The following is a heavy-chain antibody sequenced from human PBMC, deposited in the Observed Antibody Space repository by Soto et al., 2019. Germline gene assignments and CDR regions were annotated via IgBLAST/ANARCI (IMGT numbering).Heavy chain of an antibody. CDR3: ARGAFCGGAPGCRDMDV. CDR2: ISAYNGNT. D-gene: IGHD2-21*01. J-gene: IGHJ6*02. CDR1: CFKFISHC. Sequence: GGSGKGACQSSCFKFISHCITRGRQGPGKGLEWMGRISAYNGNTNYAQKLQGRVTMTKDTSTNTDYMELRSLRSDDTAVYYCARGAFCGGAPGCRDMDVWGQGTTVTVSS. V-gene: IGHV1-18*01.